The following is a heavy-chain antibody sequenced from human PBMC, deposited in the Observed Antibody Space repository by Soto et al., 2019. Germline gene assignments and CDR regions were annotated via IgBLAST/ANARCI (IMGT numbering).Heavy chain of an antibody. CDR1: GFTFRSFT. CDR2: ISSNSAYI. J-gene: IGHJ5*02. V-gene: IGHV3-21*01. CDR3: TRDASRDSSARGWFDP. Sequence: LRLSCAASGFTFRSFTMNWVRQAPGKGLEWVSTISSNSAYIYYTDALRGRFTISRDNAKNSLHLQMNSLRAEDTAVYYCTRDASRDSSARGWFDPWGPGTLVNVSS. D-gene: IGHD6-13*01.